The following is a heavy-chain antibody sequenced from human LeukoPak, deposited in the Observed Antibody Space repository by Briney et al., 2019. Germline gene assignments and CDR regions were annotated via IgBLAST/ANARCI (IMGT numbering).Heavy chain of an antibody. J-gene: IGHJ4*02. CDR2: IWYDGSNQ. CDR1: RFTFRNYG. D-gene: IGHD1-1*01. V-gene: IGHV3-33*01. CDR3: TRDRAQQYFEY. Sequence: GGSLRLSCAASRFTFRNYGMHWVRQAPGKGLEWVATIWYDGSNQYYADSVKGRFTISRDNSKNMLYQQMNSLRAEDTAVYYCTRDRAQQYFEYWGQGTLVTVSS.